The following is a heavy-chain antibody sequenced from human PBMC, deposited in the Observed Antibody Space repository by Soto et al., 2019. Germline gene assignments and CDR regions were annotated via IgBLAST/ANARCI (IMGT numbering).Heavy chain of an antibody. D-gene: IGHD3-9*01. CDR2: ISGSGGST. V-gene: IGHV3-23*01. Sequence: GGSLRLSCAASGFTFSSYAMSWVRQAPGKGLEWVSAISGSGGSTYYADSVKGRFTISRDNSKNTLYLQMNSLRAEDTAVYYCTREYYDLLTGYHSFDHWGQGTLVTVSS. J-gene: IGHJ4*02. CDR1: GFTFSSYA. CDR3: TREYYDLLTGYHSFDH.